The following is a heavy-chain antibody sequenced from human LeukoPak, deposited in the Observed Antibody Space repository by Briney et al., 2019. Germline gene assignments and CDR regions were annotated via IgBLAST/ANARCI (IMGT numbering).Heavy chain of an antibody. V-gene: IGHV1-18*01. CDR3: ARTIEGWTYGQRYHYMDV. Sequence: GASVKVSCKASGYSFTNYGFSWVRQAPGQGLEWMGWISGYNGNANYAQKFQGRVTMTTDTSTSTAYMELRSLRSDDTAVYYCARTIEGWTYGQRYHYMDVWGKGTTVTISS. J-gene: IGHJ6*03. CDR2: ISGYNGNA. D-gene: IGHD3-10*01. CDR1: GYSFTNYG.